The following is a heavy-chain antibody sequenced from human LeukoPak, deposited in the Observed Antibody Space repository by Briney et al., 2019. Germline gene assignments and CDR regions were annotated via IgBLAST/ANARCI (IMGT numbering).Heavy chain of an antibody. CDR2: INHSGST. CDR1: GGSFSGYY. J-gene: IGHJ4*02. D-gene: IGHD6-13*01. Sequence: SETLSLTCAVYGGSFSGYYWSWIRQPPGKGVEWIGEINHSGSTNYNPSLKSRVTISVDTSKNQFSLKLSSVTAADTAVYYCARVKEQDSSSLDYWGQGTLVTVS. CDR3: ARVKEQDSSSLDY. V-gene: IGHV4-34*01.